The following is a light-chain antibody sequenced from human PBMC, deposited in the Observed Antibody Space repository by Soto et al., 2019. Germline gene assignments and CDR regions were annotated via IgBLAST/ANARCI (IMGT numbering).Light chain of an antibody. Sequence: EIVMTQSPATLSVSPGETATLSCRASQSVAFHLAWYQQKPGQGPRLLIYGAFTRATGIPARFSGSGSGTEFTPTISSLQSEDFAVYYCQQYTKWPPLTFGGGTKVEIK. CDR1: QSVAFH. CDR3: QQYTKWPPLT. J-gene: IGKJ4*01. CDR2: GAF. V-gene: IGKV3-15*01.